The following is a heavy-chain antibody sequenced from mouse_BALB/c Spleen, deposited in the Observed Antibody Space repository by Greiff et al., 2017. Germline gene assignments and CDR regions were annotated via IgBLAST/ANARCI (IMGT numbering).Heavy chain of an antibody. J-gene: IGHJ2*01. CDR2: IWAGGST. V-gene: IGHV2-9*02. CDR3: ARDPHYYGSSYYYFDY. CDR1: GFSLTSYG. Sequence: VQGVESGPGLVAPSQSLSITCTVSGFSLTSYGVHWVRQPPGKGLEWLGVIWAGGSTNYNSALMSRLSISKDNSKSQVFLKMNSLQTDDTAMYYCARDPHYYGSSYYYFDYWGQGTTLTVSS. D-gene: IGHD1-1*01.